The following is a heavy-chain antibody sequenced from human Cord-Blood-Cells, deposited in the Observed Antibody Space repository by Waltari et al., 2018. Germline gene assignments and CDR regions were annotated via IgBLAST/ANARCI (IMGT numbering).Heavy chain of an antibody. CDR1: GFTFSSYG. J-gene: IGHJ3*02. D-gene: IGHD6-6*01. Sequence: QVQLVESGGGVVQPGGSLRLSWAASGFTFSSYGMHWVRQAPGTGLEWVAFIRYDGSNKYYADSVKGRFTISRDNSKNTLYLQMNSLRAEDTAVYYCAKDQVGGIAARDDAFDIWGQGTMVTVSS. V-gene: IGHV3-30*02. CDR2: IRYDGSNK. CDR3: AKDQVGGIAARDDAFDI.